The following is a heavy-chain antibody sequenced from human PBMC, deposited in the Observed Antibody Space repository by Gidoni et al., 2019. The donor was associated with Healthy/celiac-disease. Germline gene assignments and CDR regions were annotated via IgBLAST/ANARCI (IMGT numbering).Heavy chain of an antibody. CDR1: GFTFSRSA. CDR2: ISYDGSNK. Sequence: QVQLVESGGGVVQPGRSLRLACAASGFTFSRSAMHGVRQAPGKGLEWVAVISYDGSNKYYADSVKGRFTISRDKSKNTLYLQMNSLRAEDTAVYYCARDPSRLRFFPAEDYYGMDVWGQGTTVTVSS. CDR3: ARDPSRLRFFPAEDYYGMDV. V-gene: IGHV3-30-3*01. J-gene: IGHJ6*02. D-gene: IGHD3-3*01.